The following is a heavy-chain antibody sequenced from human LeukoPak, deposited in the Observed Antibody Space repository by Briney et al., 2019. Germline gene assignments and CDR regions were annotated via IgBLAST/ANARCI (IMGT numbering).Heavy chain of an antibody. CDR3: ARQAYSSNLGWFDP. V-gene: IGHV4-39*01. Sequence: SETLSLTCSVSGVSISSSTYYWGWIRQPPGKGLEWSGNIYNSESTCYNPSVKSRVTISVDTSKNQFSLKLSSVTAADTAVYYCARQAYSSNLGWFDPWGKGTLVTVSS. J-gene: IGHJ5*02. CDR1: GVSISSSTYY. CDR2: IYNSEST. D-gene: IGHD6-13*01.